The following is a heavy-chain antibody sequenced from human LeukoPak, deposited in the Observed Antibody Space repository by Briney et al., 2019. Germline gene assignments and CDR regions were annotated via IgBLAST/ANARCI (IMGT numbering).Heavy chain of an antibody. CDR1: GFSITSYF. CDR2: IYHSGST. J-gene: IGHJ4*02. CDR3: ARGRVPGA. D-gene: IGHD6-19*01. Sequence: SETLSLTCTVSGFSITSYFWSWLRQPPGRGLEWLGYIYHSGSTNSNPSLKSRVSISLDTSKNQFSLKLSSVTAADTAVYYCARGRVPGAWGQGTLVTVSS. V-gene: IGHV4-59*01.